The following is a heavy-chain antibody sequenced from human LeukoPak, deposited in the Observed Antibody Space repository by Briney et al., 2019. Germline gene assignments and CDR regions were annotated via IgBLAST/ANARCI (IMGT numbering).Heavy chain of an antibody. Sequence: GGSLRLSCEASGFTFSSYDMNWVRQAPGKGLGWVSYISERATRIEYADSVKGRFIMSRDDANNLLYLQMNSLRAEDTAVYFCVRDAPGSNTGDYWGQGTLVTVSS. CDR2: ISERATRI. D-gene: IGHD2-8*01. CDR1: GFTFSSYD. J-gene: IGHJ4*02. V-gene: IGHV3-48*03. CDR3: VRDAPGSNTGDY.